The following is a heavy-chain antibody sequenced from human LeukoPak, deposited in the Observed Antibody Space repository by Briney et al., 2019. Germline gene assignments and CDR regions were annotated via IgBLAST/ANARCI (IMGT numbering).Heavy chain of an antibody. J-gene: IGHJ3*02. CDR2: INAYNGNT. D-gene: IGHD3-10*01. CDR1: GYTFSSYG. Sequence: KPGASVKVSCKASGYTFSSYGISWVRQAPGQGLEWMGWINAYNGNTNYAQKFQGRVTMITDTSTSTAYMELRSLRSDDTAVYYCARDGFFGSGIVGAFDIWGQGTMVTVSS. V-gene: IGHV1-18*01. CDR3: ARDGFFGSGIVGAFDI.